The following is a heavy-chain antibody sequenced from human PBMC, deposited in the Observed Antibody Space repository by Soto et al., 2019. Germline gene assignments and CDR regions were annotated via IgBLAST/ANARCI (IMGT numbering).Heavy chain of an antibody. V-gene: IGHV4-39*01. CDR1: GGSISSSSYY. CDR3: ASFSRGVRTVAATKYNWFDP. Sequence: SETLFLTCSVSGGSISSSSYYWGWIRQPPGKGLEWIGSIYYSGSTYYNPSLKSRVTISVDTSKNQFSLKLSSVTAADTAVYYCASFSRGVRTVAATKYNWFDPWGQGTLVTVSS. CDR2: IYYSGST. D-gene: IGHD2-15*01. J-gene: IGHJ5*02.